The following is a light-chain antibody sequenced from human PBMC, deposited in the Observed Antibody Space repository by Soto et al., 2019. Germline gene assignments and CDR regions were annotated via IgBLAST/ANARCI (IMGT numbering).Light chain of an antibody. J-gene: IGKJ3*01. CDR3: QQYNNWPPIFT. CDR1: QSISSN. CDR2: GAS. Sequence: EIGMTQSPATLPVSPGERATLSCRASQSISSNLAWYQQKPGQAPRLLIYGASTRATGIPARFSGSGSGTEFTLTISSLQSEDFAVYYCQQYNNWPPIFTFGPGTKVDIK. V-gene: IGKV3-15*01.